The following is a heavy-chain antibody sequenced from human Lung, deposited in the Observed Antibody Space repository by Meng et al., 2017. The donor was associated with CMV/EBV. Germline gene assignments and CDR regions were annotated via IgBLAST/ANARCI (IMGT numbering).Heavy chain of an antibody. CDR2: IYHSGST. CDR1: GGSMSSTNW. J-gene: IGHJ4*02. Sequence: QGDLQEPGPGLVKPSGTLSLYGAVSGGSMSSTNWWSWVRQPPGKGLEWIGEIYHSGSTNYNPSLKSRVSISVDKSKNHFSLKLSSVTAADTAVYYCARADKVRFNYWGQGTLVTVSS. CDR3: ARADKVRFNY. V-gene: IGHV4-4*02.